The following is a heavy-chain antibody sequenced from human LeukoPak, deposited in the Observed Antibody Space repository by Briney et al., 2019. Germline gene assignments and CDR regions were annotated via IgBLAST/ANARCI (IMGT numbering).Heavy chain of an antibody. CDR2: IIPIFGTA. V-gene: IGHV1-69*13. CDR1: GGTFSSYA. Sequence: SVKVSCKASGGTFSSYAISWVRQAPGQGLEWMGGIIPIFGTANYAQKFQGRVTIAADESTSTAYMELSSLRSEDTAVYYCARDREMATGVFDYWGQGTLVTVSP. CDR3: ARDREMATGVFDY. D-gene: IGHD5-24*01. J-gene: IGHJ4*02.